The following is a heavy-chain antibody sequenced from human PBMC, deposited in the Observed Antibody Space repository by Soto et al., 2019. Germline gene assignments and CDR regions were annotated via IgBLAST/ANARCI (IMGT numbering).Heavy chain of an antibody. CDR3: AVRSHYDFWRKHYYYYMDV. Sequence: SETLSLTCAVYGGSFRGYYWSWIRQPPGKGLEWIGEINHSGSTNYNPSLKSRVTISVDTSKNQFSLKLSSVTAADTAVYYCAVRSHYDFWRKHYYYYMDVWGKGTTVTVSS. J-gene: IGHJ6*03. CDR2: INHSGST. V-gene: IGHV4-34*01. D-gene: IGHD3-3*01. CDR1: GGSFRGYY.